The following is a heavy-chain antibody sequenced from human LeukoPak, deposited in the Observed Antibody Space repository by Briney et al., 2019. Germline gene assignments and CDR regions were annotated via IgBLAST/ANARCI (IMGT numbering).Heavy chain of an antibody. CDR1: GFTFSSYS. CDR3: ARDLPTGYDSSGYPGDAFDI. CDR2: ISSSSSYI. Sequence: GGSLRLSCAASGFTFSSYSMNWVRQAPGKGLEWVSSISSSSSYIYYADSVKGRFTISRDNAKNSLYLQMNSLRAEDTAVYYCARDLPTGYDSSGYPGDAFDIWGQGTMVTVSS. J-gene: IGHJ3*02. V-gene: IGHV3-21*01. D-gene: IGHD3-22*01.